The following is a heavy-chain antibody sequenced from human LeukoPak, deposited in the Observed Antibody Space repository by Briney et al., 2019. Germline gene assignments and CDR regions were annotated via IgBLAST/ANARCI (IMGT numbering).Heavy chain of an antibody. J-gene: IGHJ6*02. CDR3: ARGTTDILTGYYYYAMDV. CDR1: GFTVSSNY. CDR2: IYSGGST. V-gene: IGHV3-53*01. Sequence: GGSLRLSCAASGFTVSSNYMSWVRQAPGKGLEWVSVIYSGGSTYCADSVKGRFTISRDNSKNTVYLQMNSLRAEDTAVYHCARGTTDILTGYYYYAMDVWGQGTTVTVSS. D-gene: IGHD3-9*01.